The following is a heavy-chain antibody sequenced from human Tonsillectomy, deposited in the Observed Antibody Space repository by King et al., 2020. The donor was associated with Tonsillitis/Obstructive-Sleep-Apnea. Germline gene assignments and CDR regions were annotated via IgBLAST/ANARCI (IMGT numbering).Heavy chain of an antibody. J-gene: IGHJ4*02. V-gene: IGHV3-64D*06. D-gene: IGHD5-24*01. Sequence: VQLVESGGNLVQPGGSLRLSCSASGFTFSSYAMHWVRQAPGKGLEYVSAISSNGGRTYYADSVKGRFTISRDNSKNTLYLQMSSLRAEDTAVYYCVKEHARWLQLPNFDYWGQGTLVTVSS. CDR2: ISSNGGRT. CDR3: VKEHARWLQLPNFDY. CDR1: GFTFSSYA.